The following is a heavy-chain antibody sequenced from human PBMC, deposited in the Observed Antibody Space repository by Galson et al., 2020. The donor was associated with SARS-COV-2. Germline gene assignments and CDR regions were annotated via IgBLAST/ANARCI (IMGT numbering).Heavy chain of an antibody. D-gene: IGHD3-3*01. Sequence: GGSLRLSCAASGFTFSSYAMHWVRQAPGKGLEWVAVISYDGSNQYYADSVKGRFTISRDNSKNTLYLQMNSLRAEDTAVYYCARDQSITIFGVPDYYYYGMDVWGQGTTVTVSS. CDR1: GFTFSSYA. CDR3: ARDQSITIFGVPDYYYYGMDV. J-gene: IGHJ6*02. V-gene: IGHV3-30*04. CDR2: ISYDGSNQ.